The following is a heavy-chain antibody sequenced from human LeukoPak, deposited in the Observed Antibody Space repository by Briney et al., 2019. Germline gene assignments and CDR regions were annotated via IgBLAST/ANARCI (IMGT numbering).Heavy chain of an antibody. Sequence: GGSLRLSCAASGFTFSSYAMSWVRQAPGKGLVWVSRISNDGTTTTYADSVKGRFTISRDNAKNTLYLQMNSLRAEDTAVYYCAATPTVAENYWGQGTLVTVSS. D-gene: IGHD6-19*01. CDR2: ISNDGTTT. CDR1: GFTFSSYA. V-gene: IGHV3-74*01. J-gene: IGHJ4*02. CDR3: AATPTVAENY.